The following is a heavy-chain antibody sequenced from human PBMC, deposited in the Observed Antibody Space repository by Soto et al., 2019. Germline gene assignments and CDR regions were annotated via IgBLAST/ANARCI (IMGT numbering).Heavy chain of an antibody. D-gene: IGHD2-2*02. CDR2: IYPGDSDT. CDR1: GYSFTNYW. V-gene: IGHV5-51*01. CDR3: ATGGDCTSTSCYNFFDY. Sequence: GESLKISCQGSGYSFTNYWIGWVRQMPGKGLEWMGIIYPGDSDTRYSPSFQGQVTISADKSISTAYLQWSSLKASDTAMYYCATGGDCTSTSCYNFFDYWGQGTLVTVSS. J-gene: IGHJ4*02.